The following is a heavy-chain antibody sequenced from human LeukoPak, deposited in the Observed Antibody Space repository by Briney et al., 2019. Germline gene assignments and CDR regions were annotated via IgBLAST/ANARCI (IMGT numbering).Heavy chain of an antibody. J-gene: IGHJ4*02. D-gene: IGHD1-26*01. V-gene: IGHV4-34*01. Sequence: SETLSLTCAVYGGSFSGYYWSWIRQPPGKGLEWIGSIYYSGSTYYNPSLKSRVTISVDTSENQFSLRLSSVTAADTAIYYCATTTIRLGYWGQGTLVTVSS. CDR3: ATTTIRLGY. CDR2: IYYSGST. CDR1: GGSFSGYY.